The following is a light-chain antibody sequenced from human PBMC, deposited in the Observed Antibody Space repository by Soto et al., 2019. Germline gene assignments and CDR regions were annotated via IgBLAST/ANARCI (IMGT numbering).Light chain of an antibody. J-gene: IGLJ3*02. CDR1: NSNIGRYS. CDR2: SDD. CDR3: AAWDDNLKGPL. V-gene: IGLV1-44*01. Sequence: QAVVTQPPSLSGTPGQRGTISCSGSNSNIGRYSVNWYQHFPGTAPKILIYSDDERPSGVPDRFSGSKSGTSASLAISGLQSEDEAEYYCAAWDDNLKGPLFGGGTKLTVL.